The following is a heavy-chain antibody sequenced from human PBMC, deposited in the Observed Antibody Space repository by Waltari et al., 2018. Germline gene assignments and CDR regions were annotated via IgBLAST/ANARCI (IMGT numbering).Heavy chain of an antibody. CDR1: GYTFTGYY. V-gene: IGHV1-2*02. CDR2: INPNSGST. D-gene: IGHD1-26*01. CDR3: ARGYRPQN. J-gene: IGHJ4*02. Sequence: QVQLVQSGAEVKKPGASVKVCCKASGYTFTGYYMHWVRQAPGQGLEWMGWINPNSGSTNYAKKFQGRVTMTRDTSISTAYMELSRLRSDDTAVYYCARGYRPQNWGQGTLVTVSS.